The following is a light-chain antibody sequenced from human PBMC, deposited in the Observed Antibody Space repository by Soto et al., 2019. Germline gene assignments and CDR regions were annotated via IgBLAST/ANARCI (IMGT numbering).Light chain of an antibody. CDR1: SSDVGSYNL. CDR2: EGS. Sequence: QSVLTQPASVSGSPGQPITISCTGTSSDVGSYNLVSWYQQHPGKAPKLMIYEGSKRPSGVSNRFSGSKSGNTASLTISGLQAEDEADYYCCSYAGSSTLVFGGGTQLTFL. J-gene: IGLJ3*02. V-gene: IGLV2-23*01. CDR3: CSYAGSSTLV.